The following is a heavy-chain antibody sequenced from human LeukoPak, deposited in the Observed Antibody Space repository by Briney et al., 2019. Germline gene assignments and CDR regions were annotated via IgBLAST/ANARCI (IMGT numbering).Heavy chain of an antibody. Sequence: ASVKVSCKASGYTFTSYAMHWVRQAPGQRLEWMGWINAGNGNTKYSQKFQGRVTITRDTSASTAYMELSSLRSEDTAVYYCARERIAVADTVDPWGQGTLVTVSS. CDR2: INAGNGNT. D-gene: IGHD6-19*01. CDR3: ARERIAVADTVDP. CDR1: GYTFTSYA. V-gene: IGHV1-3*01. J-gene: IGHJ5*02.